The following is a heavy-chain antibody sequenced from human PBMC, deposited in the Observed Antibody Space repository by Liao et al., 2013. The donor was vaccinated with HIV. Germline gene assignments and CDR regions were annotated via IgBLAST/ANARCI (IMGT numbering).Heavy chain of an antibody. CDR1: GDSINNFF. CDR3: ARGSRYSSSWYGPSYFDH. D-gene: IGHD6-13*01. Sequence: LHLQESGPGLVKPSETLSLTCTVSGDSINNFFWAWIRQSPEKGLEWIGTIHSNGNTVYNPSRQSRVTISLDTSRNQFSLTVWSVTAADSAMYFCARGSRYSSSWYGPSYFDHWGQGTLVTVSS. V-gene: IGHV4-39*07. J-gene: IGHJ4*02. CDR2: IHSNGNT.